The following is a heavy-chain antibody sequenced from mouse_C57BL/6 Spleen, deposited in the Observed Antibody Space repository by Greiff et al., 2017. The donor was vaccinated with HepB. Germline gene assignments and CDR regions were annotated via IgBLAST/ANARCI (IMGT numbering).Heavy chain of an antibody. CDR2: IYPRSGNT. D-gene: IGHD3-2*02. CDR1: GYTFTSYG. V-gene: IGHV1-81*01. CDR3: APDGSGYYDVDD. Sequence: VQLQQSGAELARPGASVKLYCKASGYTFTSYGISWVKPRTGQGLEWIGEIYPRSGNTYYTEKFNGKATLPADKSSSTAYMELRSLPSEDSAVLVGAPDGSGYYDVDDWGQGTTLTVAS. J-gene: IGHJ2*01.